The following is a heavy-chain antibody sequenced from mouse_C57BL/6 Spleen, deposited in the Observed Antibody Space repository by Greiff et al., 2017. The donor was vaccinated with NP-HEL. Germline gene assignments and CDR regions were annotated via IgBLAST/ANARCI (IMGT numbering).Heavy chain of an antibody. CDR2: IYPGDGDT. D-gene: IGHD2-4*01. J-gene: IGHJ1*03. Sequence: QVQLKESGPELVKPGASVKISCKASGYAFSSSWMNWVKQRPGKGLEWIGRIYPGDGDTNYNGKFKGKATLTADKSSSTAYMQLSSLTSEDSAVYFCARSEDYHWYFDVWGTGTTVTVSS. CDR1: GYAFSSSW. CDR3: ARSEDYHWYFDV. V-gene: IGHV1-82*01.